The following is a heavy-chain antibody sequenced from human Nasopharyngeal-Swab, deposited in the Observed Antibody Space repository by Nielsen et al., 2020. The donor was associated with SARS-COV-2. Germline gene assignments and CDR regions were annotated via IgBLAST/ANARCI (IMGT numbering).Heavy chain of an antibody. CDR3: VRPEGVATSFKYYFQYGMDV. J-gene: IGHJ6*02. D-gene: IGHD5-12*01. V-gene: IGHV5-51*01. CDR1: GYSFTSYW. CDR2: IYPRDSDT. Sequence: GESLKISCKGSGYSFTSYWIASVRQMPGKALEWMGIIYPRDSDTRYSPSFQGQVTISADKSISTAYLQWSSLKASDTAMYYCVRPEGVATSFKYYFQYGMDVWGQGTMVTVPS.